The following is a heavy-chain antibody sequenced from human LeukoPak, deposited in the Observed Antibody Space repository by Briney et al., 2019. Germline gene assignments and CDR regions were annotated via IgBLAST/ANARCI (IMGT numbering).Heavy chain of an antibody. J-gene: IGHJ4*02. Sequence: ASVKVSCKASGYTFTSYYIHWVRQAPGQGLEWMGIINPSGGSTSYAQKFQGRVTMTRDTSTSTVYMELSSLRSEDTAVYYCARPGNTAMQFDYWGQGTLVTVSS. D-gene: IGHD5-18*01. CDR1: GYTFTSYY. CDR3: ARPGNTAMQFDY. CDR2: INPSGGST. V-gene: IGHV1-46*01.